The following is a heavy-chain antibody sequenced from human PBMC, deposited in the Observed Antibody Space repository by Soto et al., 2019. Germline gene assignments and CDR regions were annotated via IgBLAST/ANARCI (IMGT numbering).Heavy chain of an antibody. CDR3: ARGGVSTRTFDY. D-gene: IGHD3-3*01. CDR1: GYNFAGYW. V-gene: IGHV5-51*01. CDR2: IYPSDSDT. Sequence: PGESLKISCKGSGYNFAGYWIAWVRQMPGKGLELMGIIYPSDSDTRYRPSFQGQVTISADKSISSADLQWSSLRASDTATYYCARGGVSTRTFDYWGQGTPVTVSS. J-gene: IGHJ4*02.